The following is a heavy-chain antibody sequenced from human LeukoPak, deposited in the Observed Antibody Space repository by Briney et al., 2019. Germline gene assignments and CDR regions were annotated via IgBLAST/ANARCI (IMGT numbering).Heavy chain of an antibody. V-gene: IGHV3-33*01. CDR3: ARCTTGNTHYPIDY. CDR2: IWHDGSEK. CDR1: GFIFSSNG. D-gene: IGHD4-17*01. J-gene: IGHJ4*02. Sequence: GGSLRLSCAASGFIFSSNGMHWVRQASGKGLEWVAVIWHDGSEKYYADSVKGRVTISRDNSKNTLYLQMNSLRAEDTAVYYCARCTTGNTHYPIDYWGQGTLVTVSS.